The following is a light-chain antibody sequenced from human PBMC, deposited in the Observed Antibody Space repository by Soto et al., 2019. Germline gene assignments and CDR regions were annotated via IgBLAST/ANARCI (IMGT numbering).Light chain of an antibody. CDR2: AAS. V-gene: IGKV1-12*01. CDR1: QGISRS. J-gene: IGKJ3*01. CDR3: QQANSFPCT. Sequence: DIQMTQSPSSVSAFVGDRVIITCRASQGISRSLAWYQQKSGEAPKLLIYAASNLQSGVPSRFSGSGSGTDFTLTITRLEPEDFAAYYCQQANSFPCTFGPGTKVDIK.